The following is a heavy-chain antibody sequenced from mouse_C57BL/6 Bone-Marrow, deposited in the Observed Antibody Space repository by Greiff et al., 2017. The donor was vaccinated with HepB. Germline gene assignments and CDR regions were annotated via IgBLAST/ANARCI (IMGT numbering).Heavy chain of an antibody. CDR1: GFTFSSYA. CDR3: ARGRRGAYYAMDY. V-gene: IGHV5-4*03. Sequence: EVMLVESGGGLVKPGGSLKLSCAASGFTFSSYAMSWVRQTPEKRLEWVATISDGGSYTYYPDTVKGRFTISRDNAKNNLYLQMSHLKSEDTAMYYCARGRRGAYYAMDYWGQGTSVTVSS. CDR2: ISDGGSYT. J-gene: IGHJ4*01.